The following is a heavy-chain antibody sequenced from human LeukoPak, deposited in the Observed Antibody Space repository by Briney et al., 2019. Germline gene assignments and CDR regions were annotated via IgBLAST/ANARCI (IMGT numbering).Heavy chain of an antibody. Sequence: GGSLRLSCAASGFTFSSYSMNWVRQAPGKGLEWVSYISSASNTIYYADSVKGRFTIFRDNAKNSLNLQMNSLRVDDTAMYYCARDGWFGDYNWFDPWGQGTLVTVSS. CDR3: ARDGWFGDYNWFDP. D-gene: IGHD3-10*01. V-gene: IGHV3-48*01. J-gene: IGHJ5*02. CDR1: GFTFSSYS. CDR2: ISSASNTI.